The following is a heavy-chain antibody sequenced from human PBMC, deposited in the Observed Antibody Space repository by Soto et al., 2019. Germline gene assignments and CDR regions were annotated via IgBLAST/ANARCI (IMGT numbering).Heavy chain of an antibody. J-gene: IGHJ6*02. D-gene: IGHD3-10*01. CDR1: GYTFTSYG. CDR2: ISAYNGNT. CDR3: ARGPYGSGSYYYYYYGMDV. V-gene: IGHV1-18*01. Sequence: QVQLVQSGAEVKKPGASVKVSCKASGYTFTSYGISWVRQAPGQGLEWMGWISAYNGNTNYAQKLQGRVTMTTDTXXSXAXXELRSLRSDDTAVDYCARGPYGSGSYYYYYYGMDVWGQGTTVTVSS.